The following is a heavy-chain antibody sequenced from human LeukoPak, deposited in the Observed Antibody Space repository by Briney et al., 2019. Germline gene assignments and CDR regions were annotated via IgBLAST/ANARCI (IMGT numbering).Heavy chain of an antibody. Sequence: PSETLSLTCTVSGGSISSYYWSWIRQPPGKGLEWIGHIYYSGSTNYNPSLKSRVTISVDTSKNQFSLKLNSVTAADTAVYYCARLGIVGAPNWGQGTLVTVSS. CDR1: GGSISSYY. CDR2: IYYSGST. D-gene: IGHD1-26*01. CDR3: ARLGIVGAPN. V-gene: IGHV4-59*08. J-gene: IGHJ4*02.